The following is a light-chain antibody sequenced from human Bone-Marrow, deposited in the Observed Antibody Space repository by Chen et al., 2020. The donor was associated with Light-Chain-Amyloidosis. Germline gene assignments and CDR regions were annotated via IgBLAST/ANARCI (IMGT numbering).Light chain of an antibody. J-gene: IGKJ1*01. CDR2: KVF. V-gene: IGKV2-30*01. CDR1: QSLVYTDGNTF. Sequence: DVVLPQSPLFLPVSLGQTASISCGSSQSLVYTDGNTFLNWFHQRPGQSPRRLIYKVFLRDSGVPDRFSGSGYGTNFTLKISSVEAEDVGVYCCMQGSYWPRTFGQGTKVEIK. CDR3: MQGSYWPRT.